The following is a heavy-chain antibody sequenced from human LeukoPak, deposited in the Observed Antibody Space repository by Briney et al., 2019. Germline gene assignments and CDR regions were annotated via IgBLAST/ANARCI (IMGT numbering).Heavy chain of an antibody. CDR1: GGTFSSYA. CDR2: IIPILGIA. CDR3: ARVSYGGNSDHYFDY. J-gene: IGHJ4*02. V-gene: IGHV1-69*04. Sequence: ASVKVSCKASGGTFSSYAISWVRQAPGQGLEWMGRIIPILGIANYAQKFQGRVTITADKSTSTAYMELSSLRSEDTAVYYCARVSYGGNSDHYFDYWGQGTLVTVSS. D-gene: IGHD4-23*01.